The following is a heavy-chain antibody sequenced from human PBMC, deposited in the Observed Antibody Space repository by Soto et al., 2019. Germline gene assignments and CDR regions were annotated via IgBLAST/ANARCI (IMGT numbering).Heavy chain of an antibody. CDR2: ISAYNGNT. D-gene: IGHD4-17*01. Sequence: QVPLVQSGAEVKKPGASVKVSCKASGYTFTSYGISWVRQAPGQGLEWMGWISAYNGNTNYAQKLQGRVTMTTDTSTSTAYMELRSLRSDDTAVYYCARAKDYGEDEPDDAFDIWGQGTMVTVSS. V-gene: IGHV1-18*01. J-gene: IGHJ3*02. CDR3: ARAKDYGEDEPDDAFDI. CDR1: GYTFTSYG.